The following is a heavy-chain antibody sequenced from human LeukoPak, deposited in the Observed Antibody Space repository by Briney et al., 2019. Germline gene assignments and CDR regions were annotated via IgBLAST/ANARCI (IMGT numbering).Heavy chain of an antibody. D-gene: IGHD5-18*01. CDR2: VYYSKNT. J-gene: IGHJ4*02. CDR1: GGSISSSSAY. V-gene: IGHV4-39*01. CDR3: VSPRGFSYGYFDY. Sequence: SETLSLTCTVSGGSISSSSAYWGWIRQPPGKGLEWIGSVYYSKNTYYNPSLKSRVTISADTSKNQFSLTLGSVSATDTAVYYCVSPRGFSYGYFDYWGQGTLVTVSS.